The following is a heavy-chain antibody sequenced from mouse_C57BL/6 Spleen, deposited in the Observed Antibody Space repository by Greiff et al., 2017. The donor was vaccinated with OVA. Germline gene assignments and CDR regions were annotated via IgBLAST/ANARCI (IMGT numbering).Heavy chain of an antibody. CDR3: AREYYGSSYCFDY. V-gene: IGHV1-19*01. CDR2: INPYNGGT. Sequence: VQLQQSGPVLVKPGASVKMSCKASGYTFTDYYMNWVKQSHGKSLEWIGVINPYNGGTSYNQKFKGKATLTVDKSSSTGYMELNSLTSEDSAIYYCAREYYGSSYCFDYWGQGTTLTVSS. J-gene: IGHJ2*01. CDR1: GYTFTDYY. D-gene: IGHD1-1*01.